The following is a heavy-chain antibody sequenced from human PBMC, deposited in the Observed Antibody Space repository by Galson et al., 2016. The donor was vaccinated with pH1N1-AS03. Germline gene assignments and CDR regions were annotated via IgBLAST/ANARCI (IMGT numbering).Heavy chain of an antibody. CDR2: IYPTGNT. Sequence: SETLSLTCTVSGGSISSDSYHWGWIRQPPGKGLEWIGLIYPTGNTYYNPSLKSRVTISVDPSKDQFSLNLNSVTAADTAAYYCARLRVDINGLDPWGQGTRVTVAS. D-gene: IGHD5-12*01. CDR3: ARLRVDINGLDP. J-gene: IGHJ5*01. CDR1: GGSISSDSYH. V-gene: IGHV4-39*07.